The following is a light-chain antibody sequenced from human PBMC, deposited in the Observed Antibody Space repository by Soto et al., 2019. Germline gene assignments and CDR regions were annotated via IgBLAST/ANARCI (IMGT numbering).Light chain of an antibody. V-gene: IGKV3-15*01. Sequence: EIVLTQSPATLSLSPGERATLSCRASQSLSSNFLAWYQQKPGQAPRLLIYGASTRATGIPARFSGSGSGTKFTLPIRSLQSEDFAAYYCQQYNNQPAWTFGQGTKVDIK. J-gene: IGKJ1*01. CDR2: GAS. CDR1: QSLSSN. CDR3: QQYNNQPAWT.